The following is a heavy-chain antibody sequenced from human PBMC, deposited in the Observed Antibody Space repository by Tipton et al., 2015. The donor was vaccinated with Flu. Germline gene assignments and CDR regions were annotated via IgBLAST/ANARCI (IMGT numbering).Heavy chain of an antibody. J-gene: IGHJ4*02. CDR2: IKSRIDGGTI. Sequence: GSLRLSCAASGFNFNTAWMNWVRQAPGKGPEWVGRIKSRIDGGTIDYIAPVKGRFIISRDDSENTLYLQMNSLKTEDTAVYYCTTSYFDSSGFRDWGQGTLVTVSS. V-gene: IGHV3-15*05. CDR1: GFNFNTAW. D-gene: IGHD3-22*01. CDR3: TTSYFDSSGFRD.